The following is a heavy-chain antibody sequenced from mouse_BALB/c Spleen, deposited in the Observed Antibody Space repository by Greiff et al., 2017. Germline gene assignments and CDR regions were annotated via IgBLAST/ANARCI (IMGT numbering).Heavy chain of an antibody. CDR1: GYTFTSYW. CDR2: IYPGSGST. V-gene: IGHV1S22*01. Sequence: LKQPGSELVRPGASVKLSCKASGYTFTSYWMHWVKQRPGQGLEWIGNIYPGSGSTNYDEKFKSKATLTVDTSSSTAYMQLSSLTSEDSAVYYCTRWGVGYAMDYWGQGTSVTVSS. D-gene: IGHD1-1*02. J-gene: IGHJ4*01. CDR3: TRWGVGYAMDY.